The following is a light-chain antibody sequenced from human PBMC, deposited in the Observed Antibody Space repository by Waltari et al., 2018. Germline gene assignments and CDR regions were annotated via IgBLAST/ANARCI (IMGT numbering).Light chain of an antibody. CDR2: EVS. V-gene: IGLV2-14*01. Sequence: QSALTQPASVSGSPGQSITISCTGTSSDVGGYNYVSWYQQHPGKAPKLVIYEVSNRPSGVSDRFSGSKSGNTACLTISGLQAEDEADYYCSSYTSSSTPVVFGGGTKLTVL. CDR3: SSYTSSSTPVV. J-gene: IGLJ2*01. CDR1: SSDVGGYNY.